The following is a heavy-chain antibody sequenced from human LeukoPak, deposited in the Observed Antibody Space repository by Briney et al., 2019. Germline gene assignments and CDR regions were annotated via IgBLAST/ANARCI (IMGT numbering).Heavy chain of an antibody. V-gene: IGHV3-23*01. Sequence: PGGSLRLSCVVSGFTFSNYVMSWVRQAPGKGLEWVSAISGSGDITYYADSVKGRFTIYRDNSKNTLYLQMNSLRAEDTAVYHCGKHSGIYFASFDYWGQGTLVTVSS. CDR1: GFTFSNYV. J-gene: IGHJ4*02. CDR2: ISGSGDIT. D-gene: IGHD1-26*01. CDR3: GKHSGIYFASFDY.